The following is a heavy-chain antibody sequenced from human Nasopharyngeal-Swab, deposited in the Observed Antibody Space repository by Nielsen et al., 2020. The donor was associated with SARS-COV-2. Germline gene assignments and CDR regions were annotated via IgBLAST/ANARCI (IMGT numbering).Heavy chain of an antibody. CDR3: AKGVRVGSAYYYYYYMDV. D-gene: IGHD1-26*01. V-gene: IGHV3-30*05. CDR1: GFTFRIYG. J-gene: IGHJ6*03. CDR2: TSFVGSNK. Sequence: GESLKISCATSGFTFRIYGMHWVRQAPGKGLEWVAVTSFVGSNKSYADSVKGRFTISKDYAQNTLYLHMNSLRAEDTAVYYCAKGVRVGSAYYYYYYMDVWGKGTTVTVSS.